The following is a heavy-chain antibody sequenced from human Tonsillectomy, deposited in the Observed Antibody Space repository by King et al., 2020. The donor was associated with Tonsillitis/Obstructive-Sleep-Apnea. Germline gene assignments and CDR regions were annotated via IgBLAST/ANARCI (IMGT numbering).Heavy chain of an antibody. J-gene: IGHJ6*03. CDR2: INHSGST. V-gene: IGHV4-34*01. CDR1: GGSFSGYY. CDR3: GTNAGDYYYYMDV. D-gene: IGHD2-2*01. Sequence: VQLQQWGAGLLKPSETLSLTCGVYGGSFSGYYWSWIRQPPGKGLEWIGEINHSGSTDCNSSLKSRVTISRDTSKNQFSLRLTSVTAADTAVYYCGTNAGDYYYYMDVWGKGTTVTVSS.